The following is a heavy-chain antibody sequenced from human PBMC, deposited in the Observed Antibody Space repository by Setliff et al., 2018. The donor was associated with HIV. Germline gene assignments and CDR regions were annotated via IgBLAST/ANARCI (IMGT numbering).Heavy chain of an antibody. Sequence: GGSLRLSCTASGFTFGDYAMSWVRQAPGKGLEWVGFIRSKAYGGTTEYAASVKGRFTISRDDSKSIAYLQMNSLKTEDTAVYYCTRGGGYYKFWSGYSPVYYYGMDVWGQGTTVTVSS. CDR3: TRGGGYYKFWSGYSPVYYYGMDV. J-gene: IGHJ6*02. CDR1: GFTFGDYA. CDR2: IRSKAYGGTT. D-gene: IGHD3-3*01. V-gene: IGHV3-49*04.